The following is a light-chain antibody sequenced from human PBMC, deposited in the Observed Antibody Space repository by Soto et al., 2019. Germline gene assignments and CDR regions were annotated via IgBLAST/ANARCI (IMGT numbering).Light chain of an antibody. CDR1: QSVSSY. CDR2: DAS. CDR3: QQRSNWPLT. J-gene: IGKJ4*01. Sequence: EIMLTQSPATLSLSPGERATLSCRASQSVSSYLAWYQQKPGQAPRLLIYDASNRATGIPARFSGSGSGTDFTLTISSLEPEDFPVYYCQQRSNWPLTFGGGTKVEIK. V-gene: IGKV3-11*01.